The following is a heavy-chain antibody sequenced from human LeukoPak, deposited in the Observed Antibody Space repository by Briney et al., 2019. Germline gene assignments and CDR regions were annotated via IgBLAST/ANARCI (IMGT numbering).Heavy chain of an antibody. V-gene: IGHV4-59*01. CDR3: ARDRDGTDY. Sequence: PSETLSLTCTVSGGSISSYYWSWIRQPPGKGLEWIGYIYYSGSTNHNPSLKSRVTISVDTFKNQFSLKLSSVTAADTAVYYCARDRDGTDYWGQGTLVTVSS. CDR1: GGSISSYY. D-gene: IGHD3-10*01. CDR2: IYYSGST. J-gene: IGHJ4*02.